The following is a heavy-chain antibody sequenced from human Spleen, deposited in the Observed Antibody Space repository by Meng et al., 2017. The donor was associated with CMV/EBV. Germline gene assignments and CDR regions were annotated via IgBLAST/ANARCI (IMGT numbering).Heavy chain of an antibody. CDR1: GFTFNNYW. CDR2: IRDDAKTK. J-gene: IGHJ4*02. CDR3: AKADEGHPLDY. V-gene: IGHV3-30*02. D-gene: IGHD5-24*01. Sequence: GGSLRLSCAVSGFTFNNYWMHWVRQAPGKGLEWVALIRDDAKTKDYADSVKGRFSISRDNSKNTLYLQLHGLRPEDTAVYYCAKADEGHPLDYWGQGTVVTVSS.